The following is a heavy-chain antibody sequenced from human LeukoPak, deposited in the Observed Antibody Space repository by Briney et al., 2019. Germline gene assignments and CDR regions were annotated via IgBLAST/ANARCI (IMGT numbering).Heavy chain of an antibody. J-gene: IGHJ1*01. CDR1: GFTFSSYG. D-gene: IGHD4-17*01. CDR3: ARGSRDGNYVRYFQH. CDR2: ISSSSSYI. Sequence: GGSLRLSCAASGFTFSSYGMHWVRQAPGKGLEWVSSISSSSSYIYYADSVKGRFTISRDNAKNSLYLQMNSLRAEDTAVYYCARGSRDGNYVRYFQHWGQGTLVTVSS. V-gene: IGHV3-21*01.